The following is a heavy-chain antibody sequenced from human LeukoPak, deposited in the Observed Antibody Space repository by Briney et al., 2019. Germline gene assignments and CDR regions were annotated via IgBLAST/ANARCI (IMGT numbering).Heavy chain of an antibody. CDR2: INHSGST. Sequence: SETLSLTCAVYGGSFSGYYWSWIRQPPGKGLEWIGEINHSGSTNYNPSLKSRVTILVNTSKNHFSLNLSSVTAADTAVYYCARSVDTSMAGDYWGQGTLLTVSS. CDR1: GGSFSGYY. CDR3: ARSVDTSMAGDY. V-gene: IGHV4-34*01. J-gene: IGHJ4*02. D-gene: IGHD5-18*01.